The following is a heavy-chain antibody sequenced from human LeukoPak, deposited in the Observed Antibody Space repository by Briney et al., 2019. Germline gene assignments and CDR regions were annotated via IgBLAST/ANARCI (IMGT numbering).Heavy chain of an antibody. D-gene: IGHD3-22*01. V-gene: IGHV3-15*01. Sequence: PGRSLRLSCAASGFTFINAWMSWVRQAPGKGLEWVGRIKSKTDGGTTDYAAAVKGRFTISRDDSKKTLYLQMNSLKTEDTAVYHCTTHYSDSSGYYYGYYFDYWGQGTLVTVSS. J-gene: IGHJ4*02. CDR3: TTHYSDSSGYYYGYYFDY. CDR1: GFTFINAW. CDR2: IKSKTDGGTT.